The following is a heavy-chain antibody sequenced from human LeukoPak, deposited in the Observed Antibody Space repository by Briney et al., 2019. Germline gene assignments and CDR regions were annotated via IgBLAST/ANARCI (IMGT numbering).Heavy chain of an antibody. CDR1: GGTFSSYA. V-gene: IGHV1-3*01. J-gene: IGHJ4*02. CDR3: ARLTVTTRSFDY. CDR2: INAGNGNT. Sequence: ASVKVSCKASGGTFSSYAISWVRQAPGQRLEWMGWINAGNGNTKYSQKFQGRVTITRDTSASTAYMELSSLRSEDTAVYYCARLTVTTRSFDYWGQGTLVTVSS. D-gene: IGHD4-17*01.